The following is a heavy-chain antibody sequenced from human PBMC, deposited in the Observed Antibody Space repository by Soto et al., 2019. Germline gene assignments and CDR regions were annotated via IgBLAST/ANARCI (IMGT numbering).Heavy chain of an antibody. CDR3: ARGSALGTFGLDV. Sequence: LSLTCAVSGGSMKNNDWWSWVRQSPGQGLEWIGEIHHTGDNKYNPSLRSRVTMSVDTSKKHVSLQLNSVTGADTAVYYCARGSALGTFGLDVWGQGTTVTVSS. V-gene: IGHV4-4*02. CDR2: IHHTGDN. CDR1: GGSMKNNDW. J-gene: IGHJ6*02. D-gene: IGHD1-26*01.